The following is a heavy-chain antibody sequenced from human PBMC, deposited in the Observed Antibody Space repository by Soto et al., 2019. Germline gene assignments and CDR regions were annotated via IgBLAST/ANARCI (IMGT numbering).Heavy chain of an antibody. CDR1: EFTFSNYA. J-gene: IGHJ3*02. V-gene: IGHV3-23*01. CDR3: ARESYYYDSSGYLGSHAFDI. CDR2: ISYGGGTT. Sequence: GGSLRLSCAASEFTFSNYAMSWVRQAPGKGLEWVSAISYGGGTTYYADSVKGRFTISRENAKNSLYLQMNSLRAGDTAVYYCARESYYYDSSGYLGSHAFDIWGQGTTVTVSS. D-gene: IGHD3-22*01.